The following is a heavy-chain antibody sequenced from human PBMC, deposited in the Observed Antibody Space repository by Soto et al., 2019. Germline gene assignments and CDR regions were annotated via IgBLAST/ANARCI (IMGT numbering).Heavy chain of an antibody. CDR2: ISPYNGNT. CDR1: GYTFVSYG. Sequence: QVQLVQSGAEVKEPGASVKVSCKASGYTFVSYGISWVRQAPGQGLEWMGWISPYNGNTNYAPKFQGRVTMTTEPSTRTVYMELRSLRSDDTAVYYCSRDAQRWLVAAFDIWGQGTMVTVSS. J-gene: IGHJ3*02. D-gene: IGHD6-19*01. V-gene: IGHV1-18*01. CDR3: SRDAQRWLVAAFDI.